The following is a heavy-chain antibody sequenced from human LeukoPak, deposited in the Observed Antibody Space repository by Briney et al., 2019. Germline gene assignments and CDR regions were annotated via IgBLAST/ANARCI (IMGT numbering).Heavy chain of an antibody. D-gene: IGHD1-14*01. CDR1: GFTFSSYA. Sequence: PGGSLRLSCTASGFTFSSYAMYWVRQAPGXGLEWVAVISYDGSNKYYADSVKGRFTIPRKNQNKTLYLEMNNLGGEETHVYFCVRGPTTGVDRAPFDYWGQGTLVTVSS. V-gene: IGHV3-30-3*01. CDR3: VRGPTTGVDRAPFDY. J-gene: IGHJ4*02. CDR2: ISYDGSNK.